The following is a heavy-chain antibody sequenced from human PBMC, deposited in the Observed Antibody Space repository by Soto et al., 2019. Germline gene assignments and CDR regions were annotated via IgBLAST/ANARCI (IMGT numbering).Heavy chain of an antibody. Sequence: PGESLKISCKGSGYSFTSYWISWVRQMPGKGREWMGRIDPSDSYTNYSPSFQGHVTISAAKSISTAYLQWSSLKASDTAMYYCAIPRGYYYDSIPRNAFDIWGQGTMVTVSS. CDR2: IDPSDSYT. V-gene: IGHV5-10-1*01. D-gene: IGHD3-22*01. J-gene: IGHJ3*02. CDR1: GYSFTSYW. CDR3: AIPRGYYYDSIPRNAFDI.